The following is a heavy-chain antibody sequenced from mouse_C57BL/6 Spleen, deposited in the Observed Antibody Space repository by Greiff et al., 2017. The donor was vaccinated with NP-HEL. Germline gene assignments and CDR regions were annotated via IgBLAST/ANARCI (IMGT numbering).Heavy chain of an antibody. V-gene: IGHV1-69*01. Sequence: VQLQQSGAELVMPGASVKLSCKASGYTFTSYWMHWVKQRPGQGLEWIGEIDPSDSYTHYNQKFKGKSTLTVDKSSSTAYMQLSSLTSEASAVYYGARQLRLGSYYFDYWGQGTTLTVAS. CDR1: GYTFTSYW. D-gene: IGHD1-2*01. CDR3: ARQLRLGSYYFDY. J-gene: IGHJ2*01. CDR2: IDPSDSYT.